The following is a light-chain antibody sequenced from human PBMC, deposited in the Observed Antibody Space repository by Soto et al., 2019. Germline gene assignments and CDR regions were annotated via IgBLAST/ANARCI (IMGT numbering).Light chain of an antibody. V-gene: IGLV1-40*01. Sequence: QSVLAQPPSVSGAPGQRVTISCAGSSSSIGAGYDVHWYQQLPGTAPKLLIYGNINRPSGVPDRFSGSKSGTSASLAITGLQAEDEADYYCQSYDTRLSGKVFGGGTKVTV. CDR2: GNI. J-gene: IGLJ3*02. CDR1: SSSIGAGYD. CDR3: QSYDTRLSGKV.